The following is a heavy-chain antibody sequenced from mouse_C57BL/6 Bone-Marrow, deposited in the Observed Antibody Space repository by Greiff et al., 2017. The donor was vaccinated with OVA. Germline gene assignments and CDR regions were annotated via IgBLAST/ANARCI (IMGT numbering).Heavy chain of an antibody. CDR3: ARGSSGPYYYAMDY. D-gene: IGHD3-2*02. V-gene: IGHV1-64*01. J-gene: IGHJ4*01. CDR1: GYTFTSYW. Sequence: QVQLQQPGAELVKPGASVKLSCKASGYTFTSYWMHWVKQRPGQGLEWIGMIHPNSGSTNYNEKFKSKATLTVDKSSSTAYMQLSSLTSEDSAVYYCARGSSGPYYYAMDYWGQGTSVTVSS. CDR2: IHPNSGST.